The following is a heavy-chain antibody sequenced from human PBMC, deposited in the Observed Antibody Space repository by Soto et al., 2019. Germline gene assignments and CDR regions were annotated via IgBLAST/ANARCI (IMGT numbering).Heavy chain of an antibody. CDR1: GFSLSTSGMG. CDR3: AHYRSPSSFEY. V-gene: IGHV2-5*02. CDR2: IYWDDGK. J-gene: IGHJ4*02. D-gene: IGHD6-13*01. Sequence: QITLKESGPTLVKPTQTFTLACTFSGFSLSTSGMGVGWIRQPPGKALEWLALIYWDDGKRYSPSLKSRLTITKDTAKNQVVLTMTNMDPVDTATYYCAHYRSPSSFEYWGQGTLVTVSS.